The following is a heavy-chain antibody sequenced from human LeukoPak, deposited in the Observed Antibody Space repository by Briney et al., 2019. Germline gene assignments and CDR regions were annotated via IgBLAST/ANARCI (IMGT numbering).Heavy chain of an antibody. CDR2: IYYSGST. V-gene: IGHV4-39*07. D-gene: IGHD3/OR15-3a*01. Sequence: SETLSLTCTVSGGSISSSSYYWGWIRQPPGKGLEWIGSIYYSGSTYYNPSLKSRVTISVDTSKNQFSLKLSSVTAADTAVYYCASSRRTESYWYFDLWGRGTLVTVSS. J-gene: IGHJ2*01. CDR1: GGSISSSSYY. CDR3: ASSRRTESYWYFDL.